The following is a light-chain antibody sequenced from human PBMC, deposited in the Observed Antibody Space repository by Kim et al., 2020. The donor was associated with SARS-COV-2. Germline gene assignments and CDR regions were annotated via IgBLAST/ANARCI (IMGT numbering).Light chain of an antibody. V-gene: IGLV2-8*01. Sequence: QSALTQPPSASGSPGQSVTISCTGTSSDVGYYNYVSWYQQYPGKAPKLMIYEVSKRPSGVPDRFSGSKSGNTASLTVSGLQAEDEADYYCSSYAGSNSWVFGGGTKLTVL. CDR3: SSYAGSNSWV. CDR1: SSDVGYYNY. J-gene: IGLJ3*02. CDR2: EVS.